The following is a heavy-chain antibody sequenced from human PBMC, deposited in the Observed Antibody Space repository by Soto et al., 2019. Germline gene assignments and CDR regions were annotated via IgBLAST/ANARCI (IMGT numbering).Heavy chain of an antibody. Sequence: PSRGLEWLGRTYYRSKWYNDYAITVKSRITINPDTSKNQFSLQLNFVTPEDTAVYFCARTRVYDSYNYSGMAVWGQGTTVTVSS. CDR3: ARTRVYDSYNYSGMAV. J-gene: IGHJ6*02. D-gene: IGHD3-3*01. V-gene: IGHV6-1*01. CDR2: TYYRSKWYN.